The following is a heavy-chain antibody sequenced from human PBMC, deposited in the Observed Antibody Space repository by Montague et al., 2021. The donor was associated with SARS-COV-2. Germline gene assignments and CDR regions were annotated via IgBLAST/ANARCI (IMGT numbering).Heavy chain of an antibody. Sequence: SETLSLTCTVSGGSISSYYWSWIQQPPGKGLEWIGYIYYSGSTNYNPSLKSRVTISLDTSKNQFSLKLNSVTAADTAVYYCARGGCGPDAFDIWGQGTMVTVSS. CDR3: ARGGCGPDAFDI. V-gene: IGHV4-59*01. D-gene: IGHD2-21*01. J-gene: IGHJ3*02. CDR1: GGSISSYY. CDR2: IYYSGST.